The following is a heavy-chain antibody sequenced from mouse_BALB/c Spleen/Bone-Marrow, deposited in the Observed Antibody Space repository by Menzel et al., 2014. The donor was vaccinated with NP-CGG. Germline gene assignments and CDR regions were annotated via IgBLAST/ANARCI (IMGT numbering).Heavy chain of an antibody. CDR2: INPYNDDT. CDR3: ARLGLRLAMDY. V-gene: IGHV1-25*01. J-gene: IGHJ4*01. D-gene: IGHD2-2*01. Sequence: DVKLQESGPELAKPGASMKISCKASGYSFXGYTINWVKQSHGKHLEWIGLINPYNDDTNYNQKFKGKATLTVDTSSNTAYMELVSLTSEDSAVYYCARLGLRLAMDYWGQGTSVTVSS. CDR1: GYSFXGYT.